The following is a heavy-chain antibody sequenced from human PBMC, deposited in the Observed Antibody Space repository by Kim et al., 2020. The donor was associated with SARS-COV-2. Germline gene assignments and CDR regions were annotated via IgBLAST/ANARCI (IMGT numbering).Heavy chain of an antibody. CDR2: IYYSGST. J-gene: IGHJ4*02. D-gene: IGHD1-26*01. CDR3: ARVSSGTRSFDF. CDR1: GGSVSSGGYY. Sequence: SETLSLTCTVSGGSVSSGGYYWSWIRQPPGKGLEWIGYIYYSGSTNYNPSLKSRVTISVDTSKNQFSLKLSSVTAADTAVYYCARVSSGTRSFDFWGQGTLVTVSS. V-gene: IGHV4-61*08.